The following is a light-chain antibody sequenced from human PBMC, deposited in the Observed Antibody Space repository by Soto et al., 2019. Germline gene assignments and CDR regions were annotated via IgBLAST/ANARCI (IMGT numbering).Light chain of an antibody. CDR3: QQYNSYSPV. J-gene: IGKJ3*01. V-gene: IGKV1-5*03. CDR1: QSISSW. CDR2: KAS. Sequence: DIQMTQSPSTLSASVGDRVTITCRASQSISSWLAWYQQKPGKAPKLLIYKASSLESGVPSRFSGSGSGTEFTITISSLQPDDFATYYCQQYNSYSPVFGPGTKVDIK.